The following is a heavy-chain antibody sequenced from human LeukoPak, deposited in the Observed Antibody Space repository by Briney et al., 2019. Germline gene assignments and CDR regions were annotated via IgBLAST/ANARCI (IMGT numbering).Heavy chain of an antibody. D-gene: IGHD2-21*02. CDR1: GGSIGSGYY. Sequence: SETLSLTCTVSGGSIGSGYYWAWIRQPPGKGLEWIGSIHYGGTTHYNPSLQSRVTISAGTSKNQFALDLRSVTAADTAVYYCTRDIGDFVSDFWGQGTLVTVSS. CDR2: IHYGGTT. J-gene: IGHJ4*02. CDR3: TRDIGDFVSDF. V-gene: IGHV4-39*02.